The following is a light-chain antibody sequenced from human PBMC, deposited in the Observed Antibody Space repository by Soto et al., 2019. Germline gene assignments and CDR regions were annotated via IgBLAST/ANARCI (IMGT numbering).Light chain of an antibody. J-gene: IGKJ4*01. Sequence: EIVMTQSPATLSVSPGERATLSCRASQSVSSSLAWYQQKPGQAPRLLIYDASSRATGIPARFSGSGSGTEFTLTISSLQSEDFAVYYCQQYNNWPFTFGEGTKVEIK. CDR2: DAS. V-gene: IGKV3-15*01. CDR3: QQYNNWPFT. CDR1: QSVSSS.